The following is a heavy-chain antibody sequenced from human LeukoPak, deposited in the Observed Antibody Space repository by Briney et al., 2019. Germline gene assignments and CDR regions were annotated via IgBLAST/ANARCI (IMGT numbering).Heavy chain of an antibody. CDR3: ARVDWLANHYYYMDV. Sequence: SETLSLTCTVSGYSISTGYYWGWIRQPPGKGLEWIGSIYHSGSTYYNPSLKSRVTISVDTSKNQFSLKLSSVIAADTAVYYCARVDWLANHYYYMDVWGKGTTVTVSS. CDR1: GYSISTGYY. V-gene: IGHV4-38-2*02. CDR2: IYHSGST. J-gene: IGHJ6*03. D-gene: IGHD2-21*01.